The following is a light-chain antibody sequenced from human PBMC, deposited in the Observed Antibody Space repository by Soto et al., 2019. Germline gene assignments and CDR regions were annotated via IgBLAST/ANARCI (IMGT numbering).Light chain of an antibody. CDR3: QQYT. CDR2: GAS. Sequence: EIVLTQSPGTLSLSPGERATLSRRASQSVSSSYLAWYQQKPGQAPRLLIYGASSRATGIPDRFSGSGSGTDFTLTISSLEPEDFAVYYCQQYTFGQGTRLEIK. CDR1: QSVSSSY. J-gene: IGKJ5*01. V-gene: IGKV3-20*01.